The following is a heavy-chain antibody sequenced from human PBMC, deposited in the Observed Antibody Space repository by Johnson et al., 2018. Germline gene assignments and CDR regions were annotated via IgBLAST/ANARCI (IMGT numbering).Heavy chain of an antibody. CDR1: GYTFTSYD. CDR3: ARPYSSSGYDYYCMDV. CDR2: MNPDSGNT. D-gene: IGHD6-13*01. V-gene: IGHV1-8*01. Sequence: QVQLQESGAEVKKPGASVKVSCKASGYTFTSYDINWVRQATGQGLEWMGWMNPDSGNTGYAQKFQGRVTMTRNTSISTAYMGLSSLRSEDTAGYFWARPYSSSGYDYYCMDVWGQGTTVTVSS. J-gene: IGHJ6*02.